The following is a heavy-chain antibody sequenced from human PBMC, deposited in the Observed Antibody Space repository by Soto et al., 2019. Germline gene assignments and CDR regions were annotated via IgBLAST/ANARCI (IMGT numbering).Heavy chain of an antibody. Sequence: EVQLLDSGGGLVQPGGSLRLSCAASGFTFSSYAMNWVRQAPGKGLEWVSVISGSGDSTYYADSVKGRFTISRDNSKNTLYLQMNSLRTDDTAVYYSARSGAGNYFDYWGQGTLVTVSS. CDR1: GFTFSSYA. CDR3: ARSGAGNYFDY. CDR2: ISGSGDST. V-gene: IGHV3-23*01. J-gene: IGHJ4*02. D-gene: IGHD6-13*01.